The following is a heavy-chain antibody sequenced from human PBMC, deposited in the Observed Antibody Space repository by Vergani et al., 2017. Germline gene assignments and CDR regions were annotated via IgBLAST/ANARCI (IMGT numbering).Heavy chain of an antibody. J-gene: IGHJ4*02. Sequence: EVQLVQSGAEVKKPGATVKISCKVSGYTFTDYYMHWVQQAPGKGLEWMGLVDPEDGETIYAEKFQGRVTITADTSTDTAYMELSSLRSGDTAVYYCATDLGSGFGYGDDRYDYWGQGTLVTVSS. CDR1: GYTFTDYY. CDR3: ATDLGSGFGYGDDRYDY. CDR2: VDPEDGET. V-gene: IGHV1-69-2*01. D-gene: IGHD4-17*01.